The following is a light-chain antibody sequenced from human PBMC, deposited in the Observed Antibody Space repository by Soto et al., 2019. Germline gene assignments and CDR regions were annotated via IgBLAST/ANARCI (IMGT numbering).Light chain of an antibody. J-gene: IGLJ1*01. CDR1: SSDVGTYNY. Sequence: SVLPQPASVSVSPGQSITISCTGTSSDVGTYNYVSWYQQHPGKAPKVMIYEVTYRPSGVSNRFSGSKSGNTAPLTISGLHAEDEAEYYCSSYTGSSTLYVFGTGTKGTVL. CDR3: SSYTGSSTLYV. V-gene: IGLV2-14*01. CDR2: EVT.